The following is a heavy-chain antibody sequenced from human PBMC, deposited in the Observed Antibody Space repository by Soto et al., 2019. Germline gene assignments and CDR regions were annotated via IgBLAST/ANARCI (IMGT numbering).Heavy chain of an antibody. CDR3: AREARYSGYFDY. D-gene: IGHD5-12*01. V-gene: IGHV4-31*03. J-gene: IGHJ4*02. Sequence: SETLSLTCSVSGGSISSGKYFWSWIRQHPGTGLEWIAYISYSGSTDYNPSLKSRLSISVDMSKNHFSLRLSSVTAADTAVYYCAREARYSGYFDYWGQGMLVTVSS. CDR1: GGSISSGKYF. CDR2: ISYSGST.